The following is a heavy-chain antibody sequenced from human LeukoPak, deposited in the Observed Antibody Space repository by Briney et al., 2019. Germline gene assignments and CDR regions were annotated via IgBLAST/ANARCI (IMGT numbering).Heavy chain of an antibody. CDR3: ASSGDYGSGLAY. V-gene: IGHV4-4*07. Sequence: SETLSLTCTVSGGSISSYYWSWIRQPAGKGLEWIGRIYTSGSTNYNPSLKSPVTMSVDTSKNQFSLKLSSVTAADTAVYYCASSGDYGSGLAYWGQGTLVTVSS. J-gene: IGHJ4*02. D-gene: IGHD3-10*01. CDR2: IYTSGST. CDR1: GGSISSYY.